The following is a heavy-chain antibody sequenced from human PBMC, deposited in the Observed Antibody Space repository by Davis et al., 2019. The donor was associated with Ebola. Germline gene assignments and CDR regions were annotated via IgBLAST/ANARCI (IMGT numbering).Heavy chain of an antibody. J-gene: IGHJ4*02. CDR1: GVTCRGYG. CDR2: IKQDGSDK. Sequence: GESLKISCAASGVTCRGYGMNSGRQGQGKGLEWVANIKQDGSDKYHVDSVKGRFTISIDNAKNSLYLQMNSLRVEDTAVYYCATSGEVSGWGEFVDYWGQGVLVTVSS. D-gene: IGHD6-19*01. CDR3: ATSGEVSGWGEFVDY. V-gene: IGHV3-7*01.